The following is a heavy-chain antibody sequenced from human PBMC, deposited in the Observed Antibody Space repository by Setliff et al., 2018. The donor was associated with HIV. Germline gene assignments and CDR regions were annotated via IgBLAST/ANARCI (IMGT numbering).Heavy chain of an antibody. V-gene: IGHV3-74*01. CDR3: ARGGSNSWSPFDY. Sequence: GGSLRLSCAASGFTFSGYWMHWVRQAPGKGLVWVSRINSDGSSTTYADSVKGRFTISRDNAKNTLYLQMNSLRAEDTAAYYCARGGSNSWSPFDYWGQGTLVTXSS. CDR1: GFTFSGYW. CDR2: INSDGSST. J-gene: IGHJ4*02. D-gene: IGHD6-13*01.